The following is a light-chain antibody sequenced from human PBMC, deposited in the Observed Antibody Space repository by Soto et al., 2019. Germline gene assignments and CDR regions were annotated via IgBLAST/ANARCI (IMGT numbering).Light chain of an antibody. CDR2: GAS. CDR3: QQYGTSPRT. CDR1: QSVGSN. J-gene: IGKJ5*01. Sequence: EVVLTQSPATLSVSPGAGATLSCRASQSVGSNLAWYQQKPGQTPRVLIYGASTRAIGIPARFSGSGFGTEFTLTISSLQSEDFAVYICQQYGTSPRTFGQGTRLEIK. V-gene: IGKV3-15*01.